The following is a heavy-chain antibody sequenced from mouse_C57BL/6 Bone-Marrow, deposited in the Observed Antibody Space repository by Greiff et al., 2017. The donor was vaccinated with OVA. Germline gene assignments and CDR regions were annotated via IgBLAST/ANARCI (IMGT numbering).Heavy chain of an antibody. V-gene: IGHV5-4*03. CDR1: GFTFSSYA. J-gene: IGHJ2*01. Sequence: EVKLQESGGGLVKPGGSLKLSCAASGFTFSSYAMSWVRQTPEKRLEWVATISDGGSYTYYPDNVKGRFTISRDNAKNNLYLQMSHLKSEDTAMYYCARFDGYYWGQGTTLTVSS. D-gene: IGHD2-3*01. CDR2: ISDGGSYT. CDR3: ARFDGYY.